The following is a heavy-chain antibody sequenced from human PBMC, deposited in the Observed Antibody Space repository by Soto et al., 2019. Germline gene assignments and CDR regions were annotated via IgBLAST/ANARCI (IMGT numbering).Heavy chain of an antibody. D-gene: IGHD1-26*01. CDR2: IYYSGGT. CDR1: GDSMTSYY. J-gene: IGHJ4*02. Sequence: QLRESGPGLVKPTETLSLTCSVSGDSMTSYYWTWLRPPPGKGLEWIGDIYYSGGTKYNPSLKSRLTISVDTSMKQFSLRLSSVTAADTAVYYCARRVGATHFDSLGQGILVTVSS. CDR3: ARRVGATHFDS. V-gene: IGHV4-59*01.